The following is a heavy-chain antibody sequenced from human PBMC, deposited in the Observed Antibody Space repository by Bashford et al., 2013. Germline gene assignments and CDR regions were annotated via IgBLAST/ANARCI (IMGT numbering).Heavy chain of an antibody. CDR3: TRSAEYSSSSGTYNWFDP. D-gene: IGHD6-6*01. J-gene: IGHJ5*02. Sequence: ASVKVSCKASGYTFIGYYIHWVRQAPGQGLEWMGVISPSGGSTSYSQKFQGRVTMTRDTSTSTVYMELSSLRFDDTAVYYCTRSAEYSSSSGTYNWFDPWGQGTPVTVSS. V-gene: IGHV1-46*03. CDR1: GYTFIGYY. CDR2: ISPSGGST.